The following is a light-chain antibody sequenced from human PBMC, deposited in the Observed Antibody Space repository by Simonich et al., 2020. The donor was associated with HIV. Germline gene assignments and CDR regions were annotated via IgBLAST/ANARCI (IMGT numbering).Light chain of an antibody. J-gene: IGKJ2*01. CDR1: QSVSSY. Sequence: GERATLSCRASQSVSSYLAWYQQKPGQAPRLLIYDASNRATGIPARFSGSGSGTDFTLTISRLEPDDFAVYYCQLYATSPPRDTFGQGTKLEIK. CDR3: QLYATSPPRDT. CDR2: DAS. V-gene: IGKV3-20*01.